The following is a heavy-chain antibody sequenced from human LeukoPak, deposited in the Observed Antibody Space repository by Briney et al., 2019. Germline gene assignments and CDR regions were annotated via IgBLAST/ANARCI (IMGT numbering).Heavy chain of an antibody. CDR2: IYYSGTT. J-gene: IGHJ3*02. Sequence: ASETLSLTCTVSGGSICSHYWSWIRQPPGKGLEWIGCIYYSGTTNYNPSLKSRVTISVDTSKNHFSLKLSSVTAADTAVYYCARDYYDSRGEAFDIWGLGTMVSVSS. V-gene: IGHV4-59*11. D-gene: IGHD3-22*01. CDR1: GGSICSHY. CDR3: ARDYYDSRGEAFDI.